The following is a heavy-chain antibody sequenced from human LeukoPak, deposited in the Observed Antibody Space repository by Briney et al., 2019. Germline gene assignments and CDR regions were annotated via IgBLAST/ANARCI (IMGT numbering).Heavy chain of an antibody. CDR2: INAGNGNT. CDR1: GYTFTSYA. V-gene: IGHV1-3*01. D-gene: IGHD3-10*01. CDR3: ARDYPSSDDAFDI. J-gene: IGHJ3*02. Sequence: ASVKVSCKASGYTFTSYAMHWVRQAPGQRLEWMGWINAGNGNTKYSQKFQGRVTITRDTSASTAYMELSSLRSEDTAVYYCARDYPSSDDAFDIWGQGTMDTVSS.